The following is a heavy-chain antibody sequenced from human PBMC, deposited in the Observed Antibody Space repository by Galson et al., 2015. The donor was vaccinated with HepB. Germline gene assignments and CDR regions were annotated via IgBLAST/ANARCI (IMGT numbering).Heavy chain of an antibody. J-gene: IGHJ3*02. CDR1: GFTFSVYA. Sequence: SLRLSCAASGFTFSVYAMHWVRQAPGKGLKYVSAISSTGGSTYYADSVKGRFTISRDNSKNTLCLQMSSLRAEDTAVYYCVKSSTSANRDAFDMWGQGTLVTVSS. CDR3: VKSSTSANRDAFDM. V-gene: IGHV3-64D*06. D-gene: IGHD2-2*01. CDR2: ISSTGGST.